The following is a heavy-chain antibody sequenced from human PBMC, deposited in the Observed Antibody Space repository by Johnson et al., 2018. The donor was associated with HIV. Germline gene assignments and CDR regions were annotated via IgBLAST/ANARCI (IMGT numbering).Heavy chain of an antibody. CDR2: IRDDGSNQ. D-gene: IGHD3-16*01. J-gene: IGHJ3*02. Sequence: QVQLVESGGGVVQPGGSLRLSCAASGFTFSTYGIHWVRQAPGKGLEWVAFIRDDGSNQHYADSVKGRFTISRDNSKNTVYLQMNSLRGEDTAVYYCAKDGPFGSGIDASDIWGQGTMVTVSS. CDR1: GFTFSTYG. V-gene: IGHV3-30*02. CDR3: AKDGPFGSGIDASDI.